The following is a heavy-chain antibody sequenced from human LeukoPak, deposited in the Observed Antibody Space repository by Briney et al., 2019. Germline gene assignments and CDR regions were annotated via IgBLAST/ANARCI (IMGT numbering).Heavy chain of an antibody. CDR1: GFTFSSHW. D-gene: IGHD4-23*01. V-gene: IGHV3-7*01. CDR3: ATSADSPGNS. Sequence: GGSLRLSCVASGFTFSSHWMSWVRQAPGKGLAWVANLNQDASASYYVDSVKGRFTISRDNAESSLYLQMGNLRAEDTAVYYCATSADSPGNSWGQGTLITVSS. J-gene: IGHJ1*01. CDR2: LNQDASAS.